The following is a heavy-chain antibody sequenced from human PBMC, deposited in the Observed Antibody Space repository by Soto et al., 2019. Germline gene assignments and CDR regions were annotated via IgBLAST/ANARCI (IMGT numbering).Heavy chain of an antibody. CDR3: ARGRITIFGVVINGMDV. J-gene: IGHJ6*02. V-gene: IGHV1-18*01. D-gene: IGHD3-3*01. CDR1: GYTFTSYG. CDR2: ISAYNGNT. Sequence: ASVKVSCKASGYTFTSYGISWVRQAPGQGLEWMGWISAYNGNTNYAQKPQGRVTMTTDTSTSTAYMELRSLRSDDTAVYYCARGRITIFGVVINGMDVWGQGTTVTVSS.